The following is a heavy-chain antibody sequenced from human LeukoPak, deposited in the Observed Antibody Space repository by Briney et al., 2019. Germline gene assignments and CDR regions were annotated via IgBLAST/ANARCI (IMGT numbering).Heavy chain of an antibody. J-gene: IGHJ4*02. CDR3: ARVIRDSGSYYSVDY. CDR1: GYTFTSHY. D-gene: IGHD1-26*01. CDR2: INPSGGST. V-gene: IGHV1-46*01. Sequence: ASVKVSCKASGYTFTSHYMHWVRQAPGQGLEWMGIINPSGGSTSYAQKFQGRVTMTRDMSTSTVYMELSSLRSEDTAVYYCARVIRDSGSYYSVDYWGQGTLVTVSS.